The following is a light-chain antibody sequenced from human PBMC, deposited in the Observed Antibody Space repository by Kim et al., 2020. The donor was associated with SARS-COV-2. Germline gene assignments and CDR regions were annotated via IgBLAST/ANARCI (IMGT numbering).Light chain of an antibody. CDR2: AAS. CDR1: QSISSY. CDR3: QQNHSTPRT. Sequence: DIQMTQSPSSLSASVGDRVTITCRTSQSISSYLNWYQQKPGKAPKFLIYAASNLQSGVPSRFSGSGSGTDFTLTITSLQPEDFATYYCQQNHSTPRTFGQWTKVDIK. J-gene: IGKJ1*01. V-gene: IGKV1-39*01.